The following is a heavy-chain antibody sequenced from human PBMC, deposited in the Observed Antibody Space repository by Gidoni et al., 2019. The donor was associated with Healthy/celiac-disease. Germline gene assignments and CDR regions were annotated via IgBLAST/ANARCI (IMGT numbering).Heavy chain of an antibody. V-gene: IGHV3-48*02. J-gene: IGHJ4*02. Sequence: EVQLVESGGGLVQPGGSLRPSCAASGFTFSSYSMNWVSQAPGKGLEWVLYISSSSSTIYYADSVKGRFTISRDNAKNSLYLQMNSLRDEDTAVYYCAREPEYGDYPFPGDYWGQGTLVTVSS. CDR3: AREPEYGDYPFPGDY. CDR1: GFTFSSYS. D-gene: IGHD4-17*01. CDR2: ISSSSSTI.